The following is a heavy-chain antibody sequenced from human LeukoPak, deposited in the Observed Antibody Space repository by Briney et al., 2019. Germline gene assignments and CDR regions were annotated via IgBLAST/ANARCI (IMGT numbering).Heavy chain of an antibody. CDR2: INGSGGST. CDR1: GFTFSSYA. J-gene: IGHJ4*02. D-gene: IGHD3-22*01. CDR3: ARSADSSGFPYY. V-gene: IGHV3-23*01. Sequence: GGSLRLSCAASGFTFSSYAMSWVRQAPGKGLEWVSAINGSGGSTYYADSVKGRFTISRDNSKNTLYLQMNSLRAEDTAVYYCARSADSSGFPYYWGQGTLVTVSS.